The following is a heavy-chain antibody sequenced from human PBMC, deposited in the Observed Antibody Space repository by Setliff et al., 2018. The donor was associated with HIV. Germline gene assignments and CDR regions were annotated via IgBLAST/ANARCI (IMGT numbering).Heavy chain of an antibody. CDR3: TADRASVWYGH. V-gene: IGHV4-59*04. Sequence: KPSETLSLTCTVSGDSSGINYWAWIRQPPGKGLEWIGSVSYAGTTYYNPSLEGRVSMSFDSSKNQFSLGLRSMAAADAATYYCTADRASVWYGHWGQGTLVTVSS. D-gene: IGHD6-19*01. J-gene: IGHJ5*02. CDR1: GDSSGINY. CDR2: VSYAGTT.